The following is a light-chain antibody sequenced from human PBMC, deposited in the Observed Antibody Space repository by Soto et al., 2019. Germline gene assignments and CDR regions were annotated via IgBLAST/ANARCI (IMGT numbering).Light chain of an antibody. CDR3: QQYDSSPQT. J-gene: IGKJ1*01. CDR2: GAS. Sequence: EIVLTQSPGTLSLSPGERATLSCRASQSVSSSYLAWYQQKPGQAPRLLIYGASSRATVIPDRFSGSGSGTDFTLTISRQEPEDCAVYYCQQYDSSPQTCRQGTKVEIK. V-gene: IGKV3-20*01. CDR1: QSVSSSY.